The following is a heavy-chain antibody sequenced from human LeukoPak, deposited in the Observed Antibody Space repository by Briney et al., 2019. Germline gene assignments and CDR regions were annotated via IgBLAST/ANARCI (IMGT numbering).Heavy chain of an antibody. J-gene: IGHJ4*02. Sequence: SETLSLTCTVSGGSISSSSYYWSWIRQPPGKGLEWIGYIYYSGSTYYNPSLKSRVTISVDTSKNQFSLKLSSVTAADTAVYYCARVGYSYGYVDYWGQGTLVTVSS. V-gene: IGHV4-30-4*01. CDR2: IYYSGST. D-gene: IGHD5-18*01. CDR3: ARVGYSYGYVDY. CDR1: GGSISSSSYY.